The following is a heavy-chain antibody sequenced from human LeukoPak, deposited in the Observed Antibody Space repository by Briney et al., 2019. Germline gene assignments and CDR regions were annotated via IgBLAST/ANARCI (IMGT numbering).Heavy chain of an antibody. D-gene: IGHD1-14*01. Sequence: SQTLSLTCTVSGDSISSSGYYWSWIRQHPGKGLERIGYIYYSGSSGSAYYNPSLQSRVLISVDTSKNQFSLKLTSVTAADTAVYYCARGSEYFDYWGQGTLVTVSS. CDR1: GDSISSSGYY. J-gene: IGHJ4*02. V-gene: IGHV4-31*03. CDR3: ARGSEYFDY. CDR2: IYYSGSSGSA.